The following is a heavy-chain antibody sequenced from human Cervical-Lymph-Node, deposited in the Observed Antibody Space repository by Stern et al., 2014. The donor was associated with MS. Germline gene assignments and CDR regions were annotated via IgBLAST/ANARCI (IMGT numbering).Heavy chain of an antibody. D-gene: IGHD4-17*01. J-gene: IGHJ4*01. Sequence: MQLVQSGPEVKKPGESLKISCKGSGYSFTNYWIGWVRQMPGRGLGWVAIIYPGDSDTRSSPSFEGQVTASADKSISTAFLQCSSLRASDTAMYYCARPGGDYPNNYFDYWGHGTLVTVSS. V-gene: IGHV5-51*01. CDR2: IYPGDSDT. CDR3: ARPGGDYPNNYFDY. CDR1: GYSFTNYW.